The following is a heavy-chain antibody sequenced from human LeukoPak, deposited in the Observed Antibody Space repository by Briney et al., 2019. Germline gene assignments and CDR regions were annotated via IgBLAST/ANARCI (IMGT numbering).Heavy chain of an antibody. CDR1: GGSINNYY. D-gene: IGHD3-10*01. Sequence: ASETLSLTCTVSGGSINNYYWSWIRQPPGKGLEWIGYIYYSGSTNYNPSLKSRVTISVDTSKNQFSLKLSSVTAADTAVYYCARRYYYGSGSPFAFDPWGQGTLVTVSS. CDR2: IYYSGST. CDR3: ARRYYYGSGSPFAFDP. J-gene: IGHJ5*02. V-gene: IGHV4-59*01.